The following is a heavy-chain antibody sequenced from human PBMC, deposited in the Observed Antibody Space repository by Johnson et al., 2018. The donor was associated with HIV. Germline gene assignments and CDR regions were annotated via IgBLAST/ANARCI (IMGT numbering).Heavy chain of an antibody. CDR1: GFTFSSYA. CDR2: IRSKANSYAT. Sequence: EVQLVESGGGVVQPGRSLRLSCAASGFTFSSYAIHWVRQASGKGLEWVGRIRSKANSYATAYAASVKGRFTISRDDSKNTAYLQMNSLKIEDTAVYYCTRSDSTYYNFWSGYYTGDDAFDI. D-gene: IGHD3-3*01. J-gene: IGHJ3*02. V-gene: IGHV3-73*01. CDR3: TRSDSTYYNFWSGYYTGDDAFDI.